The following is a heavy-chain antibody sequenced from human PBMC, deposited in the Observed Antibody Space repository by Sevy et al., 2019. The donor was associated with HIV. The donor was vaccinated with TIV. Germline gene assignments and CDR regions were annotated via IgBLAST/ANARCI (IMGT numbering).Heavy chain of an antibody. J-gene: IGHJ4*02. CDR3: TKGYCSSTSCAIDF. Sequence: GGSLRLSCAASGFTFDDYAMHWVRQAPGKGLEWVSGIGWNSGSIGYLDSVKGRFTISRDNAKKSLYLQMNSLRVEDMALYYCTKGYCSSTSCAIDFWGQGSLVTVSS. V-gene: IGHV3-9*03. CDR1: GFTFDDYA. D-gene: IGHD2-2*01. CDR2: IGWNSGSI.